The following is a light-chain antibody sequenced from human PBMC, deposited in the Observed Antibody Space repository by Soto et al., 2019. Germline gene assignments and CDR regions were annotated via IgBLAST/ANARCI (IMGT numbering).Light chain of an antibody. CDR2: DAS. V-gene: IGKV3D-20*02. CDR3: QQRSNWPRT. CDR1: QSVSSSY. J-gene: IGKJ1*01. Sequence: EIVLTQSPATLSLSPGERATLSCRASQSVSSSYLAWYQQKPGQAPRLLFYDASTRATGIPARFSGSGSGTDFTLTISSLEPEDFAVYYCQQRSNWPRTFGQGTKVEIK.